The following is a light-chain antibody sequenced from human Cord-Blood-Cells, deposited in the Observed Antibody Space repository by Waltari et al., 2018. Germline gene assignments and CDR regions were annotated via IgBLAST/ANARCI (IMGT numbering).Light chain of an antibody. Sequence: DIQMTQSPSSLSASVGDRVTITGRASQSSSSYLNWYQQKPGKAPKLLIYAASSLQSGVPSRCSGSGSGTDFTLTISRLQPEDFATYYCQQSYSTLTFGGGTKVEIK. CDR3: QQSYSTLT. V-gene: IGKV1-39*01. J-gene: IGKJ4*01. CDR1: QSSSSY. CDR2: AAS.